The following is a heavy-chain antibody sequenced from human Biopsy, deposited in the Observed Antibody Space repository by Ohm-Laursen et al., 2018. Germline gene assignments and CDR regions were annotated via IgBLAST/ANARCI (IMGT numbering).Heavy chain of an antibody. CDR3: GNEVHGRDY. V-gene: IGHV4-34*08. Sequence: ETLSLTCVVFGKTFSDYQWSWIRQPPGKGLEWIGQINQAGTTNYNPSLKSRVSISADASKYEFSLRLASVTAADTAVYLCGNEVHGRDYWGLGAQVTVSS. CDR2: INQAGTT. CDR1: GKTFSDYQ. D-gene: IGHD2-15*01. J-gene: IGHJ4*02.